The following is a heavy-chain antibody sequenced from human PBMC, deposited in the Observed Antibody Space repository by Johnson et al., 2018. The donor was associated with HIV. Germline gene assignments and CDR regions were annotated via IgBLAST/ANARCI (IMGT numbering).Heavy chain of an antibody. D-gene: IGHD2-21*02. J-gene: IGHJ3*02. CDR1: GFTFSSYG. CDR2: IRYDGSNK. Sequence: QMQLVESGGGVVQPGGSLRLSCAASGFTFSSYGMHWVRQAPGKGLEWVAFIRYDGSNKYFADSVKGRFTISRDNSKNTLYLQMNSLRAEDTAVYYCAKDLVVVTARGAFDIWGQGTMVTVSS. CDR3: AKDLVVVTARGAFDI. V-gene: IGHV3-30*02.